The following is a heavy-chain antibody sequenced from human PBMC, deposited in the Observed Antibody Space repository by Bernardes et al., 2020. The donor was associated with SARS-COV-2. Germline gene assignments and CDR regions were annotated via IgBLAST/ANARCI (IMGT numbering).Heavy chain of an antibody. D-gene: IGHD1-26*01. Sequence: GGSLRLSCAASGFSFRSSWMHWVRQAPGKGLEWVSGLNSGGVIPSYMVSVKGRFTISRDNAENTLYLQMNSLRVEDTAVYYCTRSGNYGPDHWGQGSLVTGSA. CDR2: LNSGGVIP. CDR1: GFSFRSSW. CDR3: TRSGNYGPDH. J-gene: IGHJ4*02. V-gene: IGHV3-74*01.